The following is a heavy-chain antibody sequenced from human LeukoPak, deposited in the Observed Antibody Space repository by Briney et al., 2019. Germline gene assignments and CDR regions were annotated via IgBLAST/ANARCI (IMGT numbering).Heavy chain of an antibody. CDR2: IHPSDGDT. V-gene: IGHV1-46*01. Sequence: EASVTVSCKASGYSFTSCLMHWVRQAPGQGFEWMGKIHPSDGDTRYAQRFRGRVTMTRDTSTATVYMELSGLRSEDTAVYYCARDLHGGWTWDYWGQGTLLTVSS. J-gene: IGHJ4*02. CDR1: GYSFTSCL. CDR3: ARDLHGGWTWDY. D-gene: IGHD6-19*01.